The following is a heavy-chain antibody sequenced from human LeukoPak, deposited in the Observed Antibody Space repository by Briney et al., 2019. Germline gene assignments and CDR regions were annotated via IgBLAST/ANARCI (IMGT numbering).Heavy chain of an antibody. D-gene: IGHD3-3*01. Sequence: PSETLSLTCAVYSGSLSGYYGSWIRQPPGKGLEWIGSIYYSGSTYYNPSLKSRVTISVDTSKNQFSLKLSSVTAADTAVYYCGRLFYDFWSGHYYYYMDVWGKGTTVTVSS. CDR3: GRLFYDFWSGHYYYYMDV. J-gene: IGHJ6*03. CDR2: IYYSGST. CDR1: SGSLSGYY. V-gene: IGHV4-34*01.